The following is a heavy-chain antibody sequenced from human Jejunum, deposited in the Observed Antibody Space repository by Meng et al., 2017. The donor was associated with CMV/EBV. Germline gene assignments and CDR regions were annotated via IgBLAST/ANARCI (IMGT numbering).Heavy chain of an antibody. CDR2: IIVSGGTT. V-gene: IGHV3-23*01. D-gene: IGHD3-10*01. CDR3: AKHKGSILRGAHVDY. Sequence: SGFTFSNSAMSWVRQVPGEGLEWVSSIIVSGGTTYYADSVKGRFTISRDNSKNTLYLQMNSVRAEDTAVYYCAKHKGSILRGAHVDYWGQGTLVTVSS. J-gene: IGHJ4*02. CDR1: GFTFSNSA.